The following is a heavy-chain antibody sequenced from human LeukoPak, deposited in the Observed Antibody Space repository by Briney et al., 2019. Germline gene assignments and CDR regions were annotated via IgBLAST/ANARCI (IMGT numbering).Heavy chain of an antibody. Sequence: ASVKVSCKASGGTFSSYAISWVRQAPGQGLEWMGWINPNSGGTNYAQKFQGRVTMTRDTSISTAYMELSRLRSDDTAVYYCAREGDGSVVPAARFDPWGQGTLVTVSS. CDR2: INPNSGGT. J-gene: IGHJ5*02. D-gene: IGHD2-2*01. CDR3: AREGDGSVVPAARFDP. CDR1: GGTFSSYA. V-gene: IGHV1-2*02.